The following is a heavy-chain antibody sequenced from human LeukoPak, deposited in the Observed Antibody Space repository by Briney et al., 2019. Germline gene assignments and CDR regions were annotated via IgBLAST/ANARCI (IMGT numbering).Heavy chain of an antibody. CDR1: GFTFSSYA. V-gene: IGHV3-30*04. D-gene: IGHD6-13*01. CDR3: AKDRQQQLVLDYFDY. CDR2: ISFDGSYK. Sequence: GRSLRLSCAASGFTFSSYAMHWVRQAPGKGLEWVAVISFDGSYKYYADSVKGRFTISRDNSKNTLYLQMNSLRAEDTAVYYCAKDRQQQLVLDYFDYWGQGTLVTVSS. J-gene: IGHJ4*02.